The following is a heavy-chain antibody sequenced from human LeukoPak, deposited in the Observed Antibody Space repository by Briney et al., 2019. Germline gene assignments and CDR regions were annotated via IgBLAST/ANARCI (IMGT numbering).Heavy chain of an antibody. Sequence: GGSLRLSCAASGFTFSSYAVSWVRHAPGKGLEGVSAISGSGGSTYYADSVKGRFTISRDNSKNTLYLQMNSLRAEDTAVYYCAKPYSSGWYGDAFDIWGQGTMVTVSS. CDR1: GFTFSSYA. CDR3: AKPYSSGWYGDAFDI. V-gene: IGHV3-23*01. J-gene: IGHJ3*02. CDR2: ISGSGGST. D-gene: IGHD6-19*01.